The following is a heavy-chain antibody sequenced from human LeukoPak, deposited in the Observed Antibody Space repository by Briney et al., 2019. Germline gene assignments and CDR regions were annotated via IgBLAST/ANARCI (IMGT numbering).Heavy chain of an antibody. J-gene: IGHJ3*01. CDR1: GFTFSSYE. Sequence: GGSLRLSCAASGFTFSSYEMNWVRQAPGKGLEWVSAISGSGGSTYYADSVKGRFTISRDNSKNTLYLQMNSLRAEDTAVYYCAKAFYYDSSGYPSWGQGTMVTVSS. CDR2: ISGSGGST. V-gene: IGHV3-23*01. D-gene: IGHD3-22*01. CDR3: AKAFYYDSSGYPS.